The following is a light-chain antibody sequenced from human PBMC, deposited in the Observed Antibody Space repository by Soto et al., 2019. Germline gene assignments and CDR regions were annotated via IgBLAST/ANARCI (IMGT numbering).Light chain of an antibody. CDR3: QQSYSTPWYT. Sequence: DIQMTQSPSSLSASVGDRVTITCRASQSISSYLNWYQQKPGKAPKLLIYAASSLHSGVPSRFSGSGSGTDFTLTISSLLPEDFATYYCQQSYSTPWYTFGQGTTLEIK. J-gene: IGKJ2*01. V-gene: IGKV1-39*01. CDR1: QSISSY. CDR2: AAS.